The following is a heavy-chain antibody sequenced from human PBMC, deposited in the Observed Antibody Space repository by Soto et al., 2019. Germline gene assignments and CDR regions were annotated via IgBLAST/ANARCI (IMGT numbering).Heavy chain of an antibody. V-gene: IGHV4-30-2*01. D-gene: IGHD4-17*01. CDR2: IYHSGST. CDR1: GGSINSGGYS. CDR3: ARDNGATYFDY. J-gene: IGHJ4*02. Sequence: SETLSLTCTVSGGSINSGGYSWTWIRQPPGKGLEWIGYIYHSGSTYYNPSLKSRVTISVDRSKNQFSLKLSSVTAADTAVYYCARDNGATYFDYWGQGTLVTVSS.